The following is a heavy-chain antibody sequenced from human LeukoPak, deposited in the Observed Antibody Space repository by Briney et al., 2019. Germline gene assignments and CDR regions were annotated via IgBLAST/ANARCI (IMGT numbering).Heavy chain of an antibody. CDR1: GFTFDDYA. V-gene: IGHV3-9*01. Sequence: GGSLRPSCAASGFTFDDYAMHWVRQAPGKGLEWVSGISWNSGSIGYADSVKGRFTISRDNAKNSLYLQMNSLRAEDTALYYCAKDTRWLGFDYWGQGTLVTVSS. D-gene: IGHD6-19*01. J-gene: IGHJ4*02. CDR2: ISWNSGSI. CDR3: AKDTRWLGFDY.